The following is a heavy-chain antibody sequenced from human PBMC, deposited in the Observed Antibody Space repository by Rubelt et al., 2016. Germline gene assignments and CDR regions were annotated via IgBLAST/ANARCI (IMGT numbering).Heavy chain of an antibody. CDR1: GGSLSGYY. D-gene: IGHD5-24*01. Sequence: QVHLQQWGAGLLKPSETLSLTCAVHGGSLSGYYWAWIRQAPGKGLEWIGEINHRGSTTYNPSLKSRVTISVDTSRNQVFLKLNSVTAADTAVYYCRRDGYHNGGYYFDYWGQGTPVTVSS. V-gene: IGHV4-34*02. J-gene: IGHJ4*02. CDR3: RRDGYHNGGYYFDY. CDR2: INHRGST.